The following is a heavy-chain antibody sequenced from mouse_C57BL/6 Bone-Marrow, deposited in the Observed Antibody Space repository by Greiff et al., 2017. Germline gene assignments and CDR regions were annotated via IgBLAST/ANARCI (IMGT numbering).Heavy chain of an antibody. D-gene: IGHD1-1*01. Sequence: QVQLQQPGAELVRPGTSVKLSCKASGYTFTSYWMHWVKQRPGQGLEWIGVIDPSDSYTNYNQKFKGKATLTVDTSSSTAYMELHSLTSEDSAVYFCARDYGSSYWYFDVWGTGTTVTVSS. CDR1: GYTFTSYW. J-gene: IGHJ1*03. CDR2: IDPSDSYT. CDR3: ARDYGSSYWYFDV. V-gene: IGHV1-59*01.